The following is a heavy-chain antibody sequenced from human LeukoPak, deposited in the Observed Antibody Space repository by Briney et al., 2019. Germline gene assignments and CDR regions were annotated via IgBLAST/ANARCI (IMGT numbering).Heavy chain of an antibody. Sequence: GGSLRLSCAASGFTFSSYWTSWVRQAPGEGLEWVANIKQDGSEKYYVDSVKGRFTISRDNAKNSLYLQMNSLRAEDTAVYYCARDQGLWFGYEIDYWGQGTLVTVSS. J-gene: IGHJ4*02. CDR1: GFTFSSYW. CDR2: IKQDGSEK. CDR3: ARDQGLWFGYEIDY. V-gene: IGHV3-7*01. D-gene: IGHD3-10*01.